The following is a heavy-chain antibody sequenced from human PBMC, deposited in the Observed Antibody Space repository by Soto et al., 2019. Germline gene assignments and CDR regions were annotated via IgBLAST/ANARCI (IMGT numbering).Heavy chain of an antibody. D-gene: IGHD6-13*01. J-gene: IGHJ6*02. CDR3: AKDDGSTWSMFYSYYGVDV. CDR2: ISYDGSSK. V-gene: IGHV3-30*18. Sequence: QVQLVESGGGVVQPGRSLSLSCAASGFTFSNYGIHWVRQAPGKGLEWVAVISYDGSSKDYADSVKGRFTISRDNSKNTLYLQMNSLTIEDTAVYYCAKDDGSTWSMFYSYYGVDVWGQGTTVTVSS. CDR1: GFTFSNYG.